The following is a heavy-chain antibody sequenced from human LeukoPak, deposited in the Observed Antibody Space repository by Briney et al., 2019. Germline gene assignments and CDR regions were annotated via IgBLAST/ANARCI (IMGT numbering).Heavy chain of an antibody. CDR2: ISGSGGST. J-gene: IGHJ4*02. V-gene: IGHV3-23*01. Sequence: PGGSLRLSCAASGFTVTTTYMSWVRQAPGKGLEWVSAISGSGGSTYYADSVKGRFTISRDNSKNTLYLQMNSLRAEDTAVYYCAKDVGSSSPHFDYWGQGTLVTVSS. D-gene: IGHD6-6*01. CDR1: GFTVTTTY. CDR3: AKDVGSSSPHFDY.